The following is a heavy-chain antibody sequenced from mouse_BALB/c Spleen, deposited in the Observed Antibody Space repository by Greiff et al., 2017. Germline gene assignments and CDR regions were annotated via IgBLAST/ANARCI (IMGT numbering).Heavy chain of an antibody. CDR3: TRPSSGYPAWFAY. D-gene: IGHD3-1*01. Sequence: EVKLMESGGGLVQPGGSLKLSCAASGFTFSSYTMSWVRQTPEKRLEWVAYISNGGGSTYYPDTVKGRFTISRDNAKNTLYLQMSSLKSEDTAMYYCTRPSSGYPAWFAYWGQGTLVTVSA. CDR2: ISNGGGST. J-gene: IGHJ3*01. CDR1: GFTFSSYT. V-gene: IGHV5-12-2*01.